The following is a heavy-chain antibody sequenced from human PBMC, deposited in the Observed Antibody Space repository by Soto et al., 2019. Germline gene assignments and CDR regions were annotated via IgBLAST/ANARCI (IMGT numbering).Heavy chain of an antibody. J-gene: IGHJ6*01. CDR3: ARIMGDGGGYYYYGRDV. CDR2: IWYDGSNK. D-gene: IGHD1-26*01. V-gene: IGHV3-33*01. Sequence: QVQLVESGGGVVQPGRSLRLSCAASGFTFSSYGMHWVRQAPGKGLEWVAVIWYDGSNKYYADSVKGRFTISRDNSQNTLYLQMNSLRAEDTAVYYCARIMGDGGGYYYYGRDVWGQATTVTVSS. CDR1: GFTFSSYG.